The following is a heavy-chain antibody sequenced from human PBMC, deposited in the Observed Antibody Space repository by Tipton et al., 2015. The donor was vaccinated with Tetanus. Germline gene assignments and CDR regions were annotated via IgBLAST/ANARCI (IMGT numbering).Heavy chain of an antibody. Sequence: TLSLTCAVSGGSLSGHFWSWVRQFPGKGLEWIGYVYYSGSTFYNPSLKSRVSISVDTSKNQFSLNLTSVTAADTAVYYCARDQGGGRVVRLNWFDPWGHGTLVTVSS. J-gene: IGHJ5*02. CDR1: GGSLSGHF. D-gene: IGHD6-6*01. V-gene: IGHV4-31*11. CDR2: VYYSGST. CDR3: ARDQGGGRVVRLNWFDP.